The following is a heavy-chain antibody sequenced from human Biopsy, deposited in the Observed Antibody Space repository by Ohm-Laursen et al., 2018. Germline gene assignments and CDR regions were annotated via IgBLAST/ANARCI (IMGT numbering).Heavy chain of an antibody. V-gene: IGHV3-30*03. J-gene: IGHJ5*02. CDR2: ISHDGRSR. D-gene: IGHD3-3*01. CDR1: GFTFSDYA. CDR3: GRRPFFDYWSAYYVDH. Sequence: SLRLSCTASGFTFSDYALHWVRQAPGKGLEWVAVISHDGRSRFYVDSVKGRFTISRDNSKNTLFLQMKSLRAEDTAIYYCGRRPFFDYWSAYYVDHWGQGALVTVSS.